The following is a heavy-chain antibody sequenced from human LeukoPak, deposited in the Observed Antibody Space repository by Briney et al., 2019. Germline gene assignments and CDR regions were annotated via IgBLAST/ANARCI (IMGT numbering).Heavy chain of an antibody. CDR3: ARVVVGDFHWLFLDFDY. CDR1: GYTFTSYG. J-gene: IGHJ4*02. D-gene: IGHD3-9*01. Sequence: ASVKVSCKASGYTFTSYGISWVRQAPGQGLEWMGWISAYNGNTNYAQKLQGRVTMTTDTSTSTAYMELRSLRSDDTAVYYCARVVVGDFHWLFLDFDYWGQGTLVTVSS. V-gene: IGHV1-18*01. CDR2: ISAYNGNT.